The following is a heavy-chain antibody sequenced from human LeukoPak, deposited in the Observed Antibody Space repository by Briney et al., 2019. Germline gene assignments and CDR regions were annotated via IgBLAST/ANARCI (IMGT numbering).Heavy chain of an antibody. CDR3: AREDSSGYLGY. Sequence: SETLSLTCTVSGGSVSSNIYYWNWIRQPPGKGLEWIGYIYYSGSTNYNPSLKSRVTISVDTSKNQFSLKLSSLTAADTAVYYCAREDSSGYLGYWGQGTLVTVSS. D-gene: IGHD3-22*01. CDR1: GGSVSSNIYY. V-gene: IGHV4-61*01. J-gene: IGHJ4*02. CDR2: IYYSGST.